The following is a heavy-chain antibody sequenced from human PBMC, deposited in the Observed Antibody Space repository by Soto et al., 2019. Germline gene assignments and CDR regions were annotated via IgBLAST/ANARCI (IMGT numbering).Heavy chain of an antibody. V-gene: IGHV4-30-4*01. CDR3: ARVLMSYYRFDS. Sequence: QVQLQESGPGLVKPSQTLSLTCTVSGDSINSGDYYWSWIRQPPGKGLESVGYIYYSGSSYYNPSLKSRVAMSLDTSENQFSLKLRSVTAADTALYYCARVLMSYYRFDSWGQGTLVAVSS. CDR1: GDSINSGDYY. J-gene: IGHJ5*01. CDR2: IYYSGSS. D-gene: IGHD3-10*01.